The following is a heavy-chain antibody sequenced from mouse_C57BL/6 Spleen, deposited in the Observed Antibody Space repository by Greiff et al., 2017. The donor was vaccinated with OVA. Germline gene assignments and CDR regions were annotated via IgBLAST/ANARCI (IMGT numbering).Heavy chain of an antibody. CDR2: IDPETGGT. V-gene: IGHV1-15*01. CDR1: GYTFTDYE. J-gene: IGHJ3*01. Sequence: VKLMESGAELVRPGASVTLSCKASGYTFTDYEMHWVKQTPVHGLEWIGAIDPETGGTAYNQKCKGKAILTADKSSSTAYMELRSLTSEDSAVYYCTRHYGNSWFADWGQGTLVTVSA. CDR3: TRHYGNSWFAD. D-gene: IGHD2-1*01.